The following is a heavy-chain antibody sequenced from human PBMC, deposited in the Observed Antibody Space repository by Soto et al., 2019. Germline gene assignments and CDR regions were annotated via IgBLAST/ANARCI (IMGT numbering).Heavy chain of an antibody. CDR2: IYYSGST. V-gene: IGHV4-31*03. D-gene: IGHD2-2*01. J-gene: IGHJ5*02. Sequence: SETLSLTCTVSGGSISSGGYYWSWIRQHPGKGLEWIGYIYYSGSTYYNPSLKSRVTISVDTSKNQFSLKLSSVTAADTAVYYCARVTVVPAAIHWFDPWGQGTLVTVSS. CDR3: ARVTVVPAAIHWFDP. CDR1: GGSISSGGYY.